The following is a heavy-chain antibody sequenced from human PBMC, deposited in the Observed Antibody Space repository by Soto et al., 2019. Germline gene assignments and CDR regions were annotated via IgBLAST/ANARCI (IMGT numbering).Heavy chain of an antibody. J-gene: IGHJ4*02. CDR3: AVGYYGSGSYPYYFDY. D-gene: IGHD3-10*01. Sequence: KPSETLSLTCAVSGGSISSSNWWSWVRQPPGKGLEWIGEIYHSGSTNYNPSLKSRVTISVDKSKNQFSLKLSSVTAADTAVYYCAVGYYGSGSYPYYFDYWGQGTLVTVSS. V-gene: IGHV4-4*02. CDR1: GGSISSSNW. CDR2: IYHSGST.